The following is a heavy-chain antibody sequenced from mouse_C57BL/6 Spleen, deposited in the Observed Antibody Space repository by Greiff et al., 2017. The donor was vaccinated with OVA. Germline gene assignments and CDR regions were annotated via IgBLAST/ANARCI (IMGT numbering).Heavy chain of an antibody. Sequence: DVKLVESGGGLVQPKGSLKLSCAASGFTFNTYAMHWVRQAPGKGLEWVARIRSKSSNYATYYADSVKDRFTISRDDSQSMLYLQMNNLKTEDTAMYYCVKDLREVGYFDVWGTGTTVTVSS. D-gene: IGHD1-1*01. CDR1: GFTFNTYA. CDR2: IRSKSSNYAT. CDR3: VKDLREVGYFDV. J-gene: IGHJ1*03. V-gene: IGHV10-3*01.